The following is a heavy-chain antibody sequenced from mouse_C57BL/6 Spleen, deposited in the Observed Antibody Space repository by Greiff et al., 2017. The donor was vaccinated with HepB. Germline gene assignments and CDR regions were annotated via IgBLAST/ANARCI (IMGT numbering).Heavy chain of an antibody. Sequence: QVHVKQPGAELVRPGTSVKLSCKASGYTFTSYWIHWVKQRPGQGLEWIGVIDPADSYTNYNQKFKGKATLTVDTSSSTAYMQLSSLTSEDSAVYYCARWDLYYGNSTLDGWGTGTTVTVSS. CDR1: GYTFTSYW. V-gene: IGHV1-59*01. J-gene: IGHJ1*03. CDR3: ARWDLYYGNSTLDG. CDR2: IDPADSYT. D-gene: IGHD2-1*01.